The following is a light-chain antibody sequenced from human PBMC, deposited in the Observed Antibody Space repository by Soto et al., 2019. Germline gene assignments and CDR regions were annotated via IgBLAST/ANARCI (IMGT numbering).Light chain of an antibody. CDR2: DAS. V-gene: IGKV1-5*01. J-gene: IGKJ1*01. CDR3: QQYSSYSPT. CDR1: QSIGMW. Sequence: DIRMTQSPSTLSASVGDRVIITCRASQSIGMWLAWYQQKPGRAPKVLMYDASRLESGVPSRFSGSRSGTEFTLTISSLQPYDFATYYCQQYSSYSPTFGQGTKVEIK.